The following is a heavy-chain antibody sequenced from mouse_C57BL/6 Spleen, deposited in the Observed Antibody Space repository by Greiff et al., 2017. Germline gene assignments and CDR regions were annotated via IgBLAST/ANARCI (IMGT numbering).Heavy chain of an antibody. CDR3: AREGGYGSFDY. Sequence: EVQLQESGPGMVKPSQSLSLTCTVTGYSITSGYDWHWIRHFPGNKLEWMGYISYSGSTNYNPSLKSRISITHDTSKNHFFLKLNSVTTEDTATYYCAREGGYGSFDYWGQGTTLTDSS. D-gene: IGHD2-2*01. CDR2: ISYSGST. V-gene: IGHV3-1*01. CDR1: GYSITSGYD. J-gene: IGHJ2*01.